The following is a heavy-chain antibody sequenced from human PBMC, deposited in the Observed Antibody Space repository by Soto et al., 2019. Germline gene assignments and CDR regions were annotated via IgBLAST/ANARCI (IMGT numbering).Heavy chain of an antibody. Sequence: GGSLILSCEASGFAFSSSAMGWVRQAPGKGPEWVSAIGGSGGSTYYADSVKGRFTISRDNTKNTLYLQMNSLRTEDTALYYCAKDIYGGSSPSYRYFDIWGSGTLVTVSS. J-gene: IGHJ2*01. CDR1: GFAFSSSA. D-gene: IGHD6-13*01. CDR3: AKDIYGGSSPSYRYFDI. V-gene: IGHV3-23*01. CDR2: IGGSGGST.